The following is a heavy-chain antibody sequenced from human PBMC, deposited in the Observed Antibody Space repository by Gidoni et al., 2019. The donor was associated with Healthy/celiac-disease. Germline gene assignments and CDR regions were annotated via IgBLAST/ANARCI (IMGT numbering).Heavy chain of an antibody. CDR1: GFTFDDYA. CDR3: AKDGGRITMVRGVAYYFDY. Sequence: EVQLVESGGGLVQPGRSLRLSCAACGFTFDDYAMHWVRQAPGKGLGWVSGISWKSGSIGYADSVKGRFTISRDNAKNSLYLQMNSLRAEDTALYYCAKDGGRITMVRGVAYYFDYWGQGTLVTVSS. V-gene: IGHV3-9*01. J-gene: IGHJ4*02. D-gene: IGHD3-10*01. CDR2: ISWKSGSI.